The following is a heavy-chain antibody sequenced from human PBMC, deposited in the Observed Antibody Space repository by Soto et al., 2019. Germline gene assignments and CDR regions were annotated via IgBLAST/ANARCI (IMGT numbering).Heavy chain of an antibody. Sequence: PGGSLRLSCAASGFTVSSNYMSWVRKAPGKGLEWVSVIYSGGSTYYADSVKGRFTISRDNSKNTLYLQMNSLRAEDKAVYYCARDLATNYYGMDVWGQGTTVTVSS. CDR2: IYSGGST. CDR1: GFTVSSNY. J-gene: IGHJ6*02. CDR3: ARDLATNYYGMDV. D-gene: IGHD1-26*01. V-gene: IGHV3-53*01.